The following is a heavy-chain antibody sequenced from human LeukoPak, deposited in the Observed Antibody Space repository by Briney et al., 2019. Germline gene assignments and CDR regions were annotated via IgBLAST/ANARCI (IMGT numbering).Heavy chain of an antibody. V-gene: IGHV3-30*02. CDR2: IKYDGSKT. CDR1: GFTFSSYS. Sequence: GGSLRLSCAASGFTFSSYSMNWVRQPPGKGLEWLAFIKYDGSKTEYEDSVKGRFTVSRDNSKNTLYLEMNSLRAEDAAVYYCAKDTIFTVDPFDYWGQGTLVTVSS. D-gene: IGHD3-3*01. J-gene: IGHJ4*02. CDR3: AKDTIFTVDPFDY.